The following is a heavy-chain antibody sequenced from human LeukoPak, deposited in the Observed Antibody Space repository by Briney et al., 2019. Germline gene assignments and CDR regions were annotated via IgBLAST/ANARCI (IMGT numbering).Heavy chain of an antibody. CDR1: GGSFSGYY. CDR2: NFYSGST. V-gene: IGHV4-59*01. J-gene: IGHJ4*02. CDR3: ARGARNPDS. Sequence: SETLSLTCAVYGGSFSGYYWSWIRQPPGKGLEWIGNNFYSGSTNYNPSLKSRVTMSVDTSKNHFSLRLSSVTAADTAVYYCARGARNPDSWGQGTLVTVSS.